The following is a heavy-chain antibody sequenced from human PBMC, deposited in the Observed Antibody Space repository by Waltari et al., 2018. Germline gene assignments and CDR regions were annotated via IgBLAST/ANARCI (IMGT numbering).Heavy chain of an antibody. Sequence: QVQLQESGPGFVQPSQTMSLTCTVSGGPISSSHYYWSWNRQPAGQRLEWIGYIYTSVSTNYNPSLKSRVTISVDTSKNQFSLKLSSVTAADTAVYYCARGPDCGGDCPGDAFDIWGQGTMVTVSS. CDR1: GGPISSSHYY. CDR3: ARGPDCGGDCPGDAFDI. J-gene: IGHJ3*02. D-gene: IGHD2-21*01. CDR2: IYTSVST. V-gene: IGHV4-61*09.